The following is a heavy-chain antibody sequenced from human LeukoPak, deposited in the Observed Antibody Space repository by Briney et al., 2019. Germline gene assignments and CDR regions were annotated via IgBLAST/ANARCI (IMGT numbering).Heavy chain of an antibody. V-gene: IGHV1-18*04. CDR1: GFSFTSFG. Sequence: ASVNVSCKASGFSFTSFGVTWVRQAPGQGLEWMGWISTYTGVTHYAEKFEDRVTMSIDTSTTTAYMELRSLRYDDTAAYYCARDSDYSGNGNGDWFDPWGQGTVVTVSS. J-gene: IGHJ5*02. CDR3: ARDSDYSGNGNGDWFDP. CDR2: ISTYTGVT. D-gene: IGHD4-11*01.